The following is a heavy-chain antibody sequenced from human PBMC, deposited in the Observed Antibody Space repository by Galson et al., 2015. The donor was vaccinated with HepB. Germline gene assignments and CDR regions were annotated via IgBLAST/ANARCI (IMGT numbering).Heavy chain of an antibody. V-gene: IGHV1-69*13. CDR3: ATTANLPADDY. D-gene: IGHD5-18*01. CDR2: IIPIFHTP. CDR1: GDTFSSYV. Sequence: SVKVSCKASGDTFSSYVLSWVRQAPGQGLEWMGGIIPIFHTPNYSQRFQDRVTITADVSTSTAYMELSSLRSDDTAVYYCATTANLPADDYWGQGTLVTVSS. J-gene: IGHJ4*02.